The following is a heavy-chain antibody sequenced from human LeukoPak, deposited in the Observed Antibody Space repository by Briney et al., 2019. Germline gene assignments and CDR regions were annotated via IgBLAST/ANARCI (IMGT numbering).Heavy chain of an antibody. CDR3: ATYSGASSVDY. V-gene: IGHV3-9*01. D-gene: IGHD1-26*01. Sequence: GGSLRLSCAGSGCIFNNYAMHWVRQPPGKGLEWVSGISWNSGSIDYADSVKGRFTISRDNAKNSLYLQMNSLRAEDTAVYYCATYSGASSVDYWGQGTLVTVSS. CDR2: ISWNSGSI. J-gene: IGHJ4*02. CDR1: GCIFNNYA.